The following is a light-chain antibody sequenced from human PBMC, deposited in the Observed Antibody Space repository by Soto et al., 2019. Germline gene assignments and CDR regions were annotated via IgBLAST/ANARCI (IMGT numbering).Light chain of an antibody. V-gene: IGLV2-11*01. Sequence: SALTQPRSVSGSPGQSVTISCTGTSSDVGGYNYVSRYQLHPGKAPKLIIYEASNRPSGVPDRFSGSKSGNTASLTISGLQAADEADYYCSLYTSENTYVFGTGTKVTVL. J-gene: IGLJ1*01. CDR1: SSDVGGYNY. CDR2: EAS. CDR3: SLYTSENTYV.